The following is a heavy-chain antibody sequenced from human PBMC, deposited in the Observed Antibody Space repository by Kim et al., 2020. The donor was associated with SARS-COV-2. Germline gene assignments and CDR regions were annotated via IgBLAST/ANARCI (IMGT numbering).Heavy chain of an antibody. V-gene: IGHV4-59*01. CDR3: ARSMAPVVWFGEFGD. Sequence: SETLSLTCTVSGGSISGYYWSWIRQPPGKGLEWIGYIYDSESSNYKSSLKSRVTISLDTSRNQFSLNLSSVTAADTAVYYCARSMAPVVWFGEFGDWGQGTLVTVSS. CDR2: IYDSESS. D-gene: IGHD3-10*01. J-gene: IGHJ4*02. CDR1: GGSISGYY.